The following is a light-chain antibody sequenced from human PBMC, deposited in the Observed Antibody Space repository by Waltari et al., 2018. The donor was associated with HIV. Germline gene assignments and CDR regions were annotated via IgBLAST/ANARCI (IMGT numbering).Light chain of an antibody. Sequence: EVVLTQSPATVSVSPGGRVILSCRASQSVTKNLAWYQQKPDQAPRLVICGASTRAAGVPARFTGRGSGTQFTLTISSLQSEDFAIYYCQQYHNYWTFGQGSK. CDR2: GAS. CDR1: QSVTKN. V-gene: IGKV3-15*01. CDR3: QQYHNYWT. J-gene: IGKJ1*01.